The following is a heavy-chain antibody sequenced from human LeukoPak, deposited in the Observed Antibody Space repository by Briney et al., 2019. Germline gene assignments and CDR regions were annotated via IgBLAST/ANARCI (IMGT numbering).Heavy chain of an antibody. V-gene: IGHV3-23*01. J-gene: IGHJ4*02. CDR3: AKANWVSNADAVL. CDR2: LRGNGDT. CDR1: GFTFSSYA. D-gene: IGHD1-1*01. Sequence: GGSLRLSCAASGFTFSSYAMSWVREAPARGLEWVSSLRGNGDTFYADSVKGRFTLPRDDSRNTVYLQLNNLRVEDTAVYYCAKANWVSNADAVLWGQGTVVTVSS.